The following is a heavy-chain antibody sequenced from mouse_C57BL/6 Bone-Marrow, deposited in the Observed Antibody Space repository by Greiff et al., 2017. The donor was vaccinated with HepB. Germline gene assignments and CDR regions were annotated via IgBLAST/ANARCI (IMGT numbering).Heavy chain of an antibody. J-gene: IGHJ2*01. CDR3: ARTVYYYGSSYIYYFDY. CDR2: ISYDGSN. V-gene: IGHV3-6*01. Sequence: VQLKQSGPGLVKPSQSLSLTCSVTGYSITSGYYWNWIRQFPGNKLEWMGYISYDGSNNYNPSLKNRISITRDTSKNQFFLKLNSVTTEDTATYYCARTVYYYGSSYIYYFDYWGQGTTLTVSS. CDR1: GYSITSGYY. D-gene: IGHD1-1*01.